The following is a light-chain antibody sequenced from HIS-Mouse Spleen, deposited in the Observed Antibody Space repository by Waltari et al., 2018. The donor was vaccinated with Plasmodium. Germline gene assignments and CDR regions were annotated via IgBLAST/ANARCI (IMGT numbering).Light chain of an antibody. CDR3: SSYAGSNNLV. CDR1: SSDVGGYNY. J-gene: IGLJ2*01. V-gene: IGLV2-8*01. CDR2: EVS. Sequence: QSALTQPPSASGSPGQSVTISCTGTSSDVGGYNYVSWYQQHPGKAPKLMIYEVSKRPSGVPDRSACSKSGNTASLTVSGLQAEDEADYYCSSYAGSNNLVFGGGTKLTVL.